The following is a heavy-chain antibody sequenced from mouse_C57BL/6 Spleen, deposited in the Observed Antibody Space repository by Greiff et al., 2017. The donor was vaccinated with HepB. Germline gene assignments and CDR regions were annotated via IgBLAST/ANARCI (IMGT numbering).Heavy chain of an antibody. CDR2: IDPSDSYT. Sequence: QVHVKQPGAELVKPGASVKLSCKASGYTFTSYWMQWVKQRPGQGLEWIGEIDPSDSYTNYNQKFKGKATLTVDTSSSTAYMQLSSLTSEDSAVYYCAGGDYGSMWGQGTLVTVSA. V-gene: IGHV1-50*01. D-gene: IGHD1-1*01. CDR1: GYTFTSYW. CDR3: AGGDYGSM. J-gene: IGHJ3*02.